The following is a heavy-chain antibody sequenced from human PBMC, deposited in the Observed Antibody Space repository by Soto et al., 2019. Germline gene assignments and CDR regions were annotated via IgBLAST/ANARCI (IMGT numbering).Heavy chain of an antibody. CDR1: GFTVSSNY. D-gene: IGHD5-12*01. V-gene: IGHV3-53*01. CDR3: ASLGYSGYDFAFDI. J-gene: IGHJ3*02. CDR2: IYSGGNT. Sequence: LRLSCAASGFTVSSNYMNWVRQAPGKGLEWVSVIYSGGNTYYADSVKGRFTISRDNSKNTLYLQMNSLRAEDTAVYYCASLGYSGYDFAFDIWGQGTMVTVSS.